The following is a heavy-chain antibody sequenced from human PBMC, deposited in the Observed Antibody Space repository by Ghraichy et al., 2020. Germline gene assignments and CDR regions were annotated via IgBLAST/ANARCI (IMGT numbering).Heavy chain of an antibody. CDR1: GFTFSSYD. V-gene: IGHV3-13*04. Sequence: GGSLRLSCAASGFTFSSYDMHWVRQATGKGLEWVSAIGTAGDTYYPGSVKGRFTISRENAKNSLYLQMNSLRAGDTAVYYCARAPVYPRYWYFDLWGRGTLVTVSS. D-gene: IGHD2-2*02. J-gene: IGHJ2*01. CDR2: IGTAGDT. CDR3: ARAPVYPRYWYFDL.